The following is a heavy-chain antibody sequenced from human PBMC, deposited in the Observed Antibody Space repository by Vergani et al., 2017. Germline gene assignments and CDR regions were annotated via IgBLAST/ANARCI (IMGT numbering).Heavy chain of an antibody. D-gene: IGHD3-16*01. Sequence: VQLVESGGGLVQPGGSLRLSCAASGFTFRSYAMHWVRQAPGKGLEWVAVISYDGSNKYYADSVKGRFTISRDNSKNTLYLQMNSLRAEDTAVYYCASGAFDYWGQGTLVTVSS. CDR3: ASGAFDY. J-gene: IGHJ4*02. CDR1: GFTFRSYA. V-gene: IGHV3-30-3*01. CDR2: ISYDGSNK.